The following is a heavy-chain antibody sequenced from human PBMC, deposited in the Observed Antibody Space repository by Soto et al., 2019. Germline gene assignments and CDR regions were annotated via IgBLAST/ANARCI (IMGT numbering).Heavy chain of an antibody. CDR1: GFTFSDYY. J-gene: IGHJ2*01. CDR2: ISSSGSTI. V-gene: IGHV3-11*01. D-gene: IGHD2-2*01. CDR3: ARSYCSSTSCYPRTYWYFDL. Sequence: PGGSLRLSCAASGFTFSDYYMSWIRQAPGKGLEWVSYISSSGSTIYYADSVKGRFTISRDNAKNSLYLQMNSLRAEDTAVYYCARSYCSSTSCYPRTYWYFDLWGRGTLVTVSS.